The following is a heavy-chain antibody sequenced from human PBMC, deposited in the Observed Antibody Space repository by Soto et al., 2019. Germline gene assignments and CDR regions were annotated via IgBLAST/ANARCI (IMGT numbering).Heavy chain of an antibody. CDR1: GDSISSGGYS. V-gene: IGHV4-30-2*01. D-gene: IGHD1-26*01. CDR2: IDRSGST. Sequence: SETLSLTCDVSGDSISSGGYSWSWIRQPPGKGLEWVGYIDRSGSTYYNPSLKSRVTISADRSNNRFSLILNSVTAADTAVYFCARDGAWRGFDVWGQGTTVTVSS. J-gene: IGHJ6*02. CDR3: ARDGAWRGFDV.